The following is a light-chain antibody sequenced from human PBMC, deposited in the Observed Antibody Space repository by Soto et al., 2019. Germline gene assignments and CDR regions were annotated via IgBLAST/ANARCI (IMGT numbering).Light chain of an antibody. CDR3: QQYGNSPQT. Sequence: IVLTQSPGALSLSPGERATLSCRASQSVSSSYLAWYQQKPGQAPRLLIYGASTRATGIPARFSGSGSGTEFTLTISRLEPEDFAVYYCQQYGNSPQTFGQGTKVDIK. J-gene: IGKJ1*01. V-gene: IGKV3-20*01. CDR1: QSVSSSY. CDR2: GAS.